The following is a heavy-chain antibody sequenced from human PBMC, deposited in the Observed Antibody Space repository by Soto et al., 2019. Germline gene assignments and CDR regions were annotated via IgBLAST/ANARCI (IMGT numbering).Heavy chain of an antibody. D-gene: IGHD4-17*01. CDR3: AHNGPEAWPLDY. V-gene: IGHV2-5*02. Sequence: QITLKESGPTLVRPTQTLTLTCAFSGFSLSTSGVGVGWIRQPPGKALEWLAVIYWDDSKHYSPSLRSRLTIPKSTSKNHVVLTMTNMDPMDTATYYSAHNGPEAWPLDYWRQRTLVTLSS. J-gene: IGHJ4*02. CDR2: IYWDDSK. CDR1: GFSLSTSGVG.